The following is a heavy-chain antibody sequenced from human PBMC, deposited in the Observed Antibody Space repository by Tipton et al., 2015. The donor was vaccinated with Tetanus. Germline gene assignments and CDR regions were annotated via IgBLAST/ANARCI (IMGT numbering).Heavy chain of an antibody. V-gene: IGHV4-39*07. D-gene: IGHD3-10*01. CDR1: GDAISTNSYF. CDR2: ITYSGST. CDR3: ARDRGVRGGYYYYHGMDV. J-gene: IGHJ6*02. Sequence: TLSLTCIVSGDAISTNSYFWGWIRQPPGKGLEWVGTITYSGSTYYNPSLQSRVTISVGTSQKQISLKVNSVTAADTAVYYCARDRGVRGGYYYYHGMDVWGQGTTVTVSS.